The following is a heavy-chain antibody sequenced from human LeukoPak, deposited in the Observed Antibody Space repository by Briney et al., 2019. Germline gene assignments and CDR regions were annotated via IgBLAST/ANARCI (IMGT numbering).Heavy chain of an antibody. D-gene: IGHD3-16*01. CDR1: GYSISTGYY. CDR3: ARLYWGLGAFDI. CDR2: IYHNEST. J-gene: IGHJ3*02. V-gene: IGHV4-38-2*01. Sequence: SETLSLTCAVSGYSISTGYYWAWIRQRPGKGLEWIGSIYHNESTYYNPSLKSRVTISVDTSKNQFSLKLSSVTAADTAVYYCARLYWGLGAFDIWGQGTMVTVSS.